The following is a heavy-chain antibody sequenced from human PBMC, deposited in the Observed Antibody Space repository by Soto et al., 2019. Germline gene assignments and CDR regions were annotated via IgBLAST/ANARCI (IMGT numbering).Heavy chain of an antibody. CDR3: ARSPRTIIGATIRRYYDYGMDV. J-gene: IGHJ6*02. CDR1: GGTFSSYA. V-gene: IGHV1-69*01. D-gene: IGHD5-12*01. Sequence: QVQLVQSGAEVKKPGSSVKVSCKASGGTFSSYAISWVRQAPGQGLEWMGGIIPIFGTANYAQKFQGRVTIRADEATSTAYMELSSRRSEDTAVYYCARSPRTIIGATIRRYYDYGMDVWGQGTTVTVSS. CDR2: IIPIFGTA.